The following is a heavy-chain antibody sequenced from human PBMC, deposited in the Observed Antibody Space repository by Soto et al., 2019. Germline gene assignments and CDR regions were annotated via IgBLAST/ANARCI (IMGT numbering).Heavy chain of an antibody. Sequence: VQLVESGGGVVQPGRSLRLTCAASGFTFSDYAMHWVRQAPGKGLEWVAVVSHDGRNKHYADSVKGRFTISRDISKKTVSLEMTSLRAEDTAVYYCAKGGRQWLVTSDFNYWGQGALVTVSS. CDR1: GFTFSDYA. J-gene: IGHJ4*02. CDR2: VSHDGRNK. CDR3: AKGGRQWLVTSDFNY. V-gene: IGHV3-30*18. D-gene: IGHD6-19*01.